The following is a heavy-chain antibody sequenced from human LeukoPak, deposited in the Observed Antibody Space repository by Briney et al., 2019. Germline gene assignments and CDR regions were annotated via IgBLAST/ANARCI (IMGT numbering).Heavy chain of an antibody. D-gene: IGHD4-17*01. V-gene: IGHV1-18*01. Sequence: SVKVSCKASGYTFTSYGISWARQAPGQGLEWMGWISAYNGNTNYAQKLQGRVTMTTDTSTSTAYMELRSLRSDDTAVYYCAKYLRYGDYVDGYFDLWGRGTLVTVSS. CDR1: GYTFTSYG. CDR3: AKYLRYGDYVDGYFDL. J-gene: IGHJ2*01. CDR2: ISAYNGNT.